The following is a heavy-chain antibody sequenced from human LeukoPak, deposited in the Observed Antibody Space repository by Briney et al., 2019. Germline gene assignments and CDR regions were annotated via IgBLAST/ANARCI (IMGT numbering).Heavy chain of an antibody. CDR2: TNPNSGGT. V-gene: IGHV1-2*02. D-gene: IGHD4-17*01. CDR3: ARDLGRRTVTTSFDD. Sequence: ASVKVSCKASGYTFTGYYMHWVRQAPGQGLEWMGWTNPNSGGTNYAQKFQGRVTMTRDTSISTAYMDLSRLRSDDTAVYYCARDLGRRTVTTSFDDWGEGSLVTLSS. CDR1: GYTFTGYY. J-gene: IGHJ4*02.